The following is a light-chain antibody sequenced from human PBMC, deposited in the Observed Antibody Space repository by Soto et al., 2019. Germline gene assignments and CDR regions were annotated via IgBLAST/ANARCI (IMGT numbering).Light chain of an antibody. CDR1: QSVSSSY. Sequence: EIVLTQSPVTLSLSPGERATLSCRASQSVSSSYLAWYQQKPGQAPRLLIYGQSSRATGIPDRFSGSGSGTDFTLTISRLEPEDFAVYYCQQYGSSRTFGQGTKVDIK. CDR2: GQS. V-gene: IGKV3-20*01. CDR3: QQYGSSRT. J-gene: IGKJ1*01.